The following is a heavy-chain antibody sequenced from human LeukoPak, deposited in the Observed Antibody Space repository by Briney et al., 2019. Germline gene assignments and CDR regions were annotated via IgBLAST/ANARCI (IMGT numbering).Heavy chain of an antibody. CDR2: INHSGST. V-gene: IGHV4-34*01. CDR3: ARGGKLIRFLEWFDLFDP. D-gene: IGHD3-3*01. J-gene: IGHJ5*02. Sequence: SETLSLTRAVYGGSFSGYYWSWIRQPPGKGLEWIGEINHSGSTNYNPSLKSRVTISVDTSKNQFSLKLSSVTAADTAVYYCARGGKLIRFLEWFDLFDPSGQGTLVTVSS. CDR1: GGSFSGYY.